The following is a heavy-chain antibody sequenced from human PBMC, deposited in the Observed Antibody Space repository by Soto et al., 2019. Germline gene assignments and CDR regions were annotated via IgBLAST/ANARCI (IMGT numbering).Heavy chain of an antibody. J-gene: IGHJ5*02. CDR2: IYSDGSTT. Sequence: GGSLRLSCAASGFTFSSYWMHWVRQAPGKGLVWVSRIYSDGSTTSYADSVKGRFTISRDNAKNTLFLQMNSLRVEDTAVYYCEGNSGPNWFDPWGQGTLVTVSS. CDR3: EGNSGPNWFDP. V-gene: IGHV3-74*01. D-gene: IGHD5-12*01. CDR1: GFTFSSYW.